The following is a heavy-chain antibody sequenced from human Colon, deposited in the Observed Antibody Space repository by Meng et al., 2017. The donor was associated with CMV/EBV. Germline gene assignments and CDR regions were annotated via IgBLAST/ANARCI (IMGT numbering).Heavy chain of an antibody. CDR3: AKLGADSSH. V-gene: IGHV3-23*01. CDR1: AFNFTPYA. Sequence: LSCVVSAFNFTPYAMGWVRQAPGQGLQWVAAISGDGGTTHYADSVKGRFTISRDHARNTLYLHLTSLRADDTAVYFCAKLGADSSHWGQGTLVTVSS. J-gene: IGHJ4*02. CDR2: ISGDGGTT.